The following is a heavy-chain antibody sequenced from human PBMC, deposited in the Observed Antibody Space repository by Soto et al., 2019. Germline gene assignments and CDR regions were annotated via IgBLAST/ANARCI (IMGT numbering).Heavy chain of an antibody. J-gene: IGHJ4*02. CDR3: ASSLLRFLEWPYYFDY. D-gene: IGHD3-3*01. V-gene: IGHV4-31*03. Sequence: SETLSLTCTVSGGSISSGGYYWSWIRQHPGKGLEWIGYIYYSGSTYYNPSLKSRVTISVDTSKNQFSLKLSSVTAADTAVYYCASSLLRFLEWPYYFDYWGQGTLVTVSS. CDR1: GGSISSGGYY. CDR2: IYYSGST.